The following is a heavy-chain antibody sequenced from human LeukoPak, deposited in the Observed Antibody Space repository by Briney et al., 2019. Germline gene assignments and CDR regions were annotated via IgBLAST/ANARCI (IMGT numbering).Heavy chain of an antibody. J-gene: IGHJ4*02. D-gene: IGHD6-19*01. CDR2: ISSSSSYI. V-gene: IGHV3-21*01. Sequence: GGSLRLSCAASGFTFSSYSMNWVRQAPGKGLEWVSSISSSSSYIYYADSVKGRFTISRDNAKNSLYLRMNSLRAEDTAVYYCASRRAVTFDYWGQGTLVTVSS. CDR1: GFTFSSYS. CDR3: ASRRAVTFDY.